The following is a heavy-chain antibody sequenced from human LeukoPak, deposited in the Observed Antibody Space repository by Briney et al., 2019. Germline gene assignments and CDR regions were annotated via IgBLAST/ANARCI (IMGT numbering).Heavy chain of an antibody. D-gene: IGHD6-13*01. CDR2: IYYSGTT. CDR3: ARGVYIAAAQYGY. V-gene: IGHV4-59*01. CDR1: GGSISSYY. Sequence: SETLSLTCTVSGGSISSYYWSWIRQPPGKGLEWIGYIYYSGTTNYNPSLKSRVTISVDTAKNQFSLKLSSVTAADTAVYYCARGVYIAAAQYGYWGQGTLVTVSS. J-gene: IGHJ4*02.